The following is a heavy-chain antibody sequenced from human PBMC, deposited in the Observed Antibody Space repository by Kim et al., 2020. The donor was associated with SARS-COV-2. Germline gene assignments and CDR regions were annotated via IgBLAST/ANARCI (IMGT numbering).Heavy chain of an antibody. V-gene: IGHV4-61*02. J-gene: IGHJ6*02. CDR3: ARSGEGFGELYFPYYYYGMDV. Sequence: SETLSLTCTVSGGSISSGSYYWSWIRQPAGKGLEWIGRIYTSGSTNYNPSLKSRVTISVDTSKNQFSLKLSSVTAADTAVYYCARSGEGFGELYFPYYYYGMDVWGQGTTVTVSS. D-gene: IGHD3-10*01. CDR1: GGSISSGSYY. CDR2: IYTSGST.